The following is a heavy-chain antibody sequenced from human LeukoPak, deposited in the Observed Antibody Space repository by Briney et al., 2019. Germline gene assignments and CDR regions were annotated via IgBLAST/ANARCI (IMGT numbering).Heavy chain of an antibody. D-gene: IGHD6-13*01. CDR1: GYTFTSYG. V-gene: IGHV7-4-1*02. CDR3: AREGNKGQAIAAAGLDY. Sequence: ASVKVSCKASGYTFTSYGISWVRQAPGQGLEWMGWINTNTGNPTYAQGFTGRFVFSLDTSVSTAYLQISSLKAEDTAVYYCAREGNKGQAIAAAGLDYWGQGTLVTVSS. CDR2: INTNTGNP. J-gene: IGHJ4*02.